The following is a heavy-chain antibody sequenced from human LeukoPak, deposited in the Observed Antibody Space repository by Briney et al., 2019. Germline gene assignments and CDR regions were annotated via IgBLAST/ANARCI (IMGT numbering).Heavy chain of an antibody. Sequence: SETLSLTCTVSGGSISNYYWSWIREPPGKGREGSGNIYYGGRTNYNRSLKSRVTMSVDTSKNQFSLKLTSVTAADTAVYYCARPTLRDGYNSGSWYFDYWGQGTLVTVSS. D-gene: IGHD5-24*01. V-gene: IGHV4-59*08. CDR1: GGSISNYY. CDR3: ARPTLRDGYNSGSWYFDY. J-gene: IGHJ4*02. CDR2: IYYGGRT.